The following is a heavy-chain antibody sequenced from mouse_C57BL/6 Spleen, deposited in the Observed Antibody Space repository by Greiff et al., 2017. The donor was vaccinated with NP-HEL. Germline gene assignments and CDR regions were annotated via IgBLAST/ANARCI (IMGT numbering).Heavy chain of an antibody. V-gene: IGHV1-7*01. CDR1: GYTFTSYW. CDR3: ARGIYDYDPYFDY. J-gene: IGHJ2*01. D-gene: IGHD2-4*01. CDR2: INPSSGYT. Sequence: VQLQQSGAELAKPGASVKLSCKASGYTFTSYWMHWVKQRPGQGLEWIGYINPSSGYTKYNQKFKDKATLTADKSSSTAYMQLSSLTYEDSAVYYCARGIYDYDPYFDYWGQGTTLTVSS.